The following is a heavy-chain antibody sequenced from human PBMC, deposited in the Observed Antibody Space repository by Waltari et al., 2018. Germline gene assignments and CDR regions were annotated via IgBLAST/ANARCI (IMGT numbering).Heavy chain of an antibody. D-gene: IGHD1-7*01. CDR2: INSDGSST. Sequence: EVQLVESGGGLVQPGGSMRLYCAASGFTFISYRMHWVRQAPGKGLVWVSRINSDGSSTSYADSVKGRFTISRDNAKNTLYLQMNSLRAEDTAVYYCARSPRNYPSDYWGQGTLVTVSS. CDR1: GFTFISYR. J-gene: IGHJ4*02. V-gene: IGHV3-74*01. CDR3: ARSPRNYPSDY.